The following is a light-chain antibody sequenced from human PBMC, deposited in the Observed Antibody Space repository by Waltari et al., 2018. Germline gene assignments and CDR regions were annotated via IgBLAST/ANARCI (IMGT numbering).Light chain of an antibody. CDR3: QKYKTWPRT. J-gene: IGKJ1*01. CDR1: QSVGTN. CDR2: GAS. Sequence: EIVMTQSPATLSVSPGERATLSYRASQSVGTNLTWYQKKPGQAPRLLIYGASTRATGTPARFSGSESGTESTLNISSMKSEGFAVYYCQKYKTWPRTFGQGPKVEI. V-gene: IGKV3-15*01.